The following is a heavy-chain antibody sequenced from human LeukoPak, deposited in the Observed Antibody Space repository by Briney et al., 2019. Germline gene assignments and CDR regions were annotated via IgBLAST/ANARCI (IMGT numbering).Heavy chain of an antibody. J-gene: IGHJ4*02. CDR1: GFTFSSSA. V-gene: IGHV1-58*02. CDR3: AHGGVAAKGFDY. D-gene: IGHD2-15*01. CDR2: IVVGSGNT. Sequence: SVKVSCKASGFTFSSSAMQWVRQARGQRLEWIGWIVVGSGNTDYAQKFQERLSITRDMSTGTAYMDLSSLRSEDTAVYYCAHGGVAAKGFDYWGQGTLVTVSS.